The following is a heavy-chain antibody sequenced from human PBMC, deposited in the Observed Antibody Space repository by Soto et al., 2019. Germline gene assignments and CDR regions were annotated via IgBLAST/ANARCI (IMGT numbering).Heavy chain of an antibody. CDR1: GASVSSAGIY. CDR3: ARNRGSSKPYYFDS. Sequence: QVQLQESGPGLVKPSQTLSLTCTVSGASVSSAGIYWSWIRQHPEKGLEWIGYVFYTGITYYTPSLKRRVTISVDTSKNQFYLNLTSVTAADTAVYYCARNRGSSKPYYFDSWGQGTLVTVSS. V-gene: IGHV4-31*03. J-gene: IGHJ4*02. D-gene: IGHD1-26*01. CDR2: VFYTGIT.